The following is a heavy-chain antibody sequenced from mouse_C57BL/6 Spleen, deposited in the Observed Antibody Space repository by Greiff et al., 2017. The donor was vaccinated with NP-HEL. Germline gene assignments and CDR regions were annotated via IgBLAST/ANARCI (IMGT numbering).Heavy chain of an antibody. CDR1: GYTFTDYE. Sequence: VQLQQSGAELVRPGASVTLSCKASGYTFTDYEMHWVKQTPVHGLEWIGAIDPETGGTAYNQKFKGKAILTADKSSSTAYMELRSLTSEDSAVYYCRGDYDYGRFAYWGQGTLVTVSA. D-gene: IGHD2-4*01. V-gene: IGHV1-15*01. CDR3: RGDYDYGRFAY. J-gene: IGHJ3*01. CDR2: IDPETGGT.